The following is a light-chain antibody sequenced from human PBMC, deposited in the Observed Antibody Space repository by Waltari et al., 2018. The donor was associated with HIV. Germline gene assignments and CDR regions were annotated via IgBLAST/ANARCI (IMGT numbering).Light chain of an antibody. V-gene: IGLV2-23*01. Sequence: QSALTQPASVSGSPGPSITISCTGTSSDVGRYNLVSWYQQHPGKAPKLMIYEGSKRPSAVSKRFAGSKSGNTASPTITGLQAEDEADYYCCSYAGSSTVVFGGGTKLTVL. CDR1: SSDVGRYNL. CDR3: CSYAGSSTVV. J-gene: IGLJ2*01. CDR2: EGS.